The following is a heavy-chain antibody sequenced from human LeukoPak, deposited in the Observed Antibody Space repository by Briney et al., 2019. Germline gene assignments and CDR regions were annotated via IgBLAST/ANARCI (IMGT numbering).Heavy chain of an antibody. CDR1: GFTFSSYS. CDR3: ARDSTATMVIVNWFDP. V-gene: IGHV3-21*01. D-gene: IGHD5-12*01. Sequence: GGSLRLSCAASGFTFSSYSMNWVRQAPGKGLEWVSSISSSSSYIYYADSVKGRFTISRDNAKNSLYLQMNSLRAEDTAVYYCARDSTATMVIVNWFDPWGQGTLVTVSS. J-gene: IGHJ5*02. CDR2: ISSSSSYI.